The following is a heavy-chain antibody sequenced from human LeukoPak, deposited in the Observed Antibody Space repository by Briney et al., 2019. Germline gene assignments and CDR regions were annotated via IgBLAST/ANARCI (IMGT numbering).Heavy chain of an antibody. D-gene: IGHD2/OR15-2a*01. Sequence: PGGSLRLSCAASGFTFSSYSMNWVRQAPGTGLEWVASISGSSSYIYYADSVRGRFTISRDNTKNSLYLQMNSLRAEDTAVYYCARVENQSFDYWGQGTLVTVSS. CDR2: ISGSSSYI. V-gene: IGHV3-21*01. J-gene: IGHJ4*02. CDR3: ARVENQSFDY. CDR1: GFTFSSYS.